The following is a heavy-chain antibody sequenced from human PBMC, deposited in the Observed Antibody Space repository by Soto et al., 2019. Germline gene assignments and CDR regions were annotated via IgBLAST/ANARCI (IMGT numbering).Heavy chain of an antibody. D-gene: IGHD2-15*01. CDR1: GFTFSNYA. V-gene: IGHV3-23*01. CDR3: AKGSSYCSGINCYSDYYYYMDV. Sequence: GGSLRLSCAASGFTFSNYAMSWVRQAPGKGLEWISSISGSVGSTKYAVSVKGRFTISGDKSKNTVYLEMNSLRAEDTAVYYCAKGSSYCSGINCYSDYYYYMDVWGRGTTVTVSS. J-gene: IGHJ6*03. CDR2: ISGSVGST.